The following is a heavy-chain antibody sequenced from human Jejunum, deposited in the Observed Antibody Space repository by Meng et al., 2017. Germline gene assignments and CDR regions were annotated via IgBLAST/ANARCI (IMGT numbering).Heavy chain of an antibody. CDR1: GASIRIGGSF. J-gene: IGHJ1*01. CDR2: LHSPGRA. CDR3: AKVLSTVSNRQTEYSHH. V-gene: IGHV4-31*03. Sequence: LRRWGSGIDNTAQTLLVACCVFGASIRIGGSFWSWLRQLRGKGLEWFGYLHSPGRAYYNTYLKSRVNIYVEPSKKQLSLKVTSVSAADKAVYYCAKVLSTVSNRQTEYSHHWGQGNLVTVSS. D-gene: IGHD5/OR15-5a*01.